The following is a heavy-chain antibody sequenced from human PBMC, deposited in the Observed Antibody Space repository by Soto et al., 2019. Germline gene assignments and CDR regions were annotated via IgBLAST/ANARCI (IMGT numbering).Heavy chain of an antibody. CDR1: GFTFSSYA. Sequence: PGGSLRLSCAASGFTFSSYAMHWVRQAPGKRLEWVAVISYDGSNKHYADSVKGRFTISRDNSKNTLYLQMNSLRAEDTAVYYCARESKPPLSVVDPTYSIYYFDYCGQGPLVTVSS. D-gene: IGHD2-15*01. CDR2: ISYDGSNK. J-gene: IGHJ4*02. V-gene: IGHV3-30-3*01. CDR3: ARESKPPLSVVDPTYSIYYFDY.